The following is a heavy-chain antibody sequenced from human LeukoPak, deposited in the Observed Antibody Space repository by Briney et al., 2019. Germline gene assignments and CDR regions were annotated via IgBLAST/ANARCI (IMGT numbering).Heavy chain of an antibody. V-gene: IGHV3-11*06. D-gene: IGHD1-7*01. J-gene: IGHJ3*02. Sequence: GGSLRLSCAASGFTFSDYYMSWIRQAPGKGLEWVSSIGSRSAYTYYADSVKGRFTISRDNTKNSLYLQMNSLRAGDTAVYYCARGGLNFDAFDIWGQGTMVTVSS. CDR3: ARGGLNFDAFDI. CDR1: GFTFSDYY. CDR2: IGSRSAYT.